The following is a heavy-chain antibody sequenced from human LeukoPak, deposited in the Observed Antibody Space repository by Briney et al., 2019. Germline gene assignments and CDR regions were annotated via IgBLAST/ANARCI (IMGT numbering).Heavy chain of an antibody. CDR1: GGSISSRAYY. D-gene: IGHD3-3*01. V-gene: IGHV4-31*03. J-gene: IGHJ6*02. CDR3: AREGRFLEWLLSSHTTDYYYGMDV. Sequence: PSETLSLTCTVSGGSISSRAYYWSWIRQHPGKGPEWIGYIYYSGNTYYNPSLRSRVTISVDTSKNQFSLKLSSVTAADTAVYYCAREGRFLEWLLSSHTTDYYYGMDVWGQGTTVTVSS. CDR2: IYYSGNT.